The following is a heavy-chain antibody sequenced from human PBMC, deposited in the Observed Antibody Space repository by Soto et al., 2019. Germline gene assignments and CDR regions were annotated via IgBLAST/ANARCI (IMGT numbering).Heavy chain of an antibody. CDR1: GGIFSSYA. J-gene: IGHJ2*01. V-gene: IGHV1-69*01. CDR3: ARECRRSSQLLYFDV. Sequence: QVQLVQSGAEVKKPGSSVKVSCKVSGGIFSSYAIGWVRQAPGQGLEWMAGIIPITGTTNRAQKFQGRVKVTAAESTTTVYMELCSLTAEDTAVYYCARECRRSSQLLYFDVWGRGTLVTVSS. CDR2: IIPITGTT. D-gene: IGHD6-6*01.